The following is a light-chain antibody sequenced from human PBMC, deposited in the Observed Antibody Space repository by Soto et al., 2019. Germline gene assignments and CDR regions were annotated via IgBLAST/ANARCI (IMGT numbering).Light chain of an antibody. V-gene: IGKV3-11*01. Sequence: EIVLTQSPATLSLSPGERGTVSCRASQSVSSYLAWYQQKPGQAPRLLIYDASNRATGIPARFSGSGSGTDFTLTISSLEPKDFAVYYCQQRSNWPPITFGQGTRLEIK. CDR3: QQRSNWPPIT. CDR2: DAS. CDR1: QSVSSY. J-gene: IGKJ5*01.